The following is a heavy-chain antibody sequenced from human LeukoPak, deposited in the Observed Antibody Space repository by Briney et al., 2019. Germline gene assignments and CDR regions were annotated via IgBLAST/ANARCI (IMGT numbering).Heavy chain of an antibody. CDR1: GFTFSTYA. CDR3: AKDAGSSPYYIDY. CDR2: ISGSTSGT. Sequence: GGSLRVSCAASGFTFSTYAMSWVRQAPGKELEWVSTISGSTSGTYYADSVKGRFTISRDKSKNTLYLQMNSLRAEDTAIYYCAKDAGSSPYYIDYWGQGTLVTVSS. V-gene: IGHV3-23*01. D-gene: IGHD3-10*01. J-gene: IGHJ4*02.